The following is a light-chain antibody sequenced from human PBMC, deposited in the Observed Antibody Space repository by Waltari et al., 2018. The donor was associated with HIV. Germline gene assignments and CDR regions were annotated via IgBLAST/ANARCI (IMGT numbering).Light chain of an antibody. Sequence: QSALTQEASVSGTVGQTVTLSCTGNSNNVGTYAVGWYQQISHGAPNTVMFGNSLPSGIPDRFSGSKSGTTASLTISGLQPEDEAYYYCSTWDYGLSAVVFGGGTRLTVL. CDR3: STWDYGLSAVV. V-gene: IGLV1-44*01. J-gene: IGLJ2*01. CDR1: SNNVGTYA. CDR2: GNS.